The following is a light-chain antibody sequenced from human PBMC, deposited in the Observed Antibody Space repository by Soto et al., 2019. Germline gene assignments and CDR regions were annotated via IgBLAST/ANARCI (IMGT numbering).Light chain of an antibody. J-gene: IGKJ5*01. CDR3: QQYDNWPPT. Sequence: EIVLTQSPATLSLSPGERATLSCRASQSVSSYLAWYQQKPGQAPRLLIYGASTRATGIPARFSGSGSGTEFTLTISSLQSEDFVVYYCQQYDNWPPTFGQGTRLEN. CDR1: QSVSSY. CDR2: GAS. V-gene: IGKV3-15*01.